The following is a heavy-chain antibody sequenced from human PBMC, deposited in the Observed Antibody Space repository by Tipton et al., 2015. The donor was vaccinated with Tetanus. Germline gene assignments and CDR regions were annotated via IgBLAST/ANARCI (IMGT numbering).Heavy chain of an antibody. Sequence: SLRLSCAASGFTFSSYGMHWVRQAPGKGLEWVAVISYDGSNKYYADSVKGRFTISRDNSKNTLYLQMNSLRAEDTAVYYCAKGILWFGGDGMDVWGQGTTVTVSS. CDR1: GFTFSSYG. CDR2: ISYDGSNK. V-gene: IGHV3-30*18. CDR3: AKGILWFGGDGMDV. D-gene: IGHD3-10*01. J-gene: IGHJ6*02.